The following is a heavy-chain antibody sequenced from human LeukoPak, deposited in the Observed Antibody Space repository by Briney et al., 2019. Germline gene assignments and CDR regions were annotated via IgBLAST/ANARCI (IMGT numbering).Heavy chain of an antibody. Sequence: SETLSLHCAVYGGSFSGYYWSWIRQPPGKGLEWIGEINHSGSTNYNPSLKSRVTISVDTCKSQISLKRSSVTAADTAVYFCARGPARIAARPGPYFQHSGQGTLVTVSS. CDR2: INHSGST. CDR1: GGSFSGYY. CDR3: ARGPARIAARPGPYFQH. V-gene: IGHV4-34*01. D-gene: IGHD6-6*01. J-gene: IGHJ1*01.